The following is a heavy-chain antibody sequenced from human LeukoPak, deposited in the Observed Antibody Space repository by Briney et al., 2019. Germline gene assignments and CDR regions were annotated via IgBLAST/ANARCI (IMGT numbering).Heavy chain of an antibody. J-gene: IGHJ5*02. CDR1: GFTFSSFS. CDR2: ISGSSSYI. D-gene: IGHD6-19*01. V-gene: IGHV3-21*01. Sequence: PGGSLRLSCAASGFTFSSFSMNWVRQAPGKGLEWVSSISGSSSYIYYTDSLKGRFTISRDNAKKSLYLQMNTLRAEDTAMYYCARGNSDWPLKGWFDPWGQGTLVTVSS. CDR3: ARGNSDWPLKGWFDP.